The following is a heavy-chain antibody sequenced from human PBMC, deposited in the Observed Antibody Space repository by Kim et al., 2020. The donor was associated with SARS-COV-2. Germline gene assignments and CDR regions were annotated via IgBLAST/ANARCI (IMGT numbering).Heavy chain of an antibody. CDR2: IWYDGSNK. V-gene: IGHV3-33*06. D-gene: IGHD6-19*01. J-gene: IGHJ4*02. Sequence: GGSLRLSCAASGFTFSSYAMHWVRQAPGKGLEWVAVIWYDGSNKYYADSVKGRFTISRDNSKNTLYLQMNSLRAEDTAVYYCAKDRPEIAVAGIFHYWGQGTLVTVSS. CDR3: AKDRPEIAVAGIFHY. CDR1: GFTFSSYA.